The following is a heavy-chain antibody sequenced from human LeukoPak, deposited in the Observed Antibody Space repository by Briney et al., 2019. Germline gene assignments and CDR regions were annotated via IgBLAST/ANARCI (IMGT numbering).Heavy chain of an antibody. CDR2: ISSSSSYI. J-gene: IGHJ1*01. CDR3: ARSEKYCSSTSCSPLPFQY. Sequence: GGSLRLSCAASGFTFSSYSMNWGRQAPGKGLEWFSSISSSSSYIYYADSVKGRFTISRDNAKNSLYLQMNSLRAEDTAVYYCARSEKYCSSTSCSPLPFQYWGQGTLVTVSS. D-gene: IGHD2-2*01. V-gene: IGHV3-21*01. CDR1: GFTFSSYS.